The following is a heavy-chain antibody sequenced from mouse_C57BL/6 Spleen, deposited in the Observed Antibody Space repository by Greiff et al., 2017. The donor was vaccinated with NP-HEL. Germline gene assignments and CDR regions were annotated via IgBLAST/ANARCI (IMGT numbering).Heavy chain of an antibody. J-gene: IGHJ4*01. Sequence: EVKLMESGGGLVQPGGSLKLSCAASGFTFSDYYMYWVRQTPEKRLEWVAYISNGGGSTYYPDTVKGRFTISRDNAKNTLYLQMSRLKSEDTAMYYCARWGYPYAMDYWGQGTSVTVSS. V-gene: IGHV5-12*01. D-gene: IGHD2-14*01. CDR3: ARWGYPYAMDY. CDR1: GFTFSDYY. CDR2: ISNGGGST.